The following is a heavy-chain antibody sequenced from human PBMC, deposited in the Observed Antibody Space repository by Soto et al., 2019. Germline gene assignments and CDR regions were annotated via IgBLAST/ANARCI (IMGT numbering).Heavy chain of an antibody. CDR1: GGTFSSYA. D-gene: IGHD3-16*02. CDR3: ARDPVGVLLSLSRSRYNWFHP. V-gene: IGHV1-69*13. J-gene: IGHJ5*02. Sequence: ASVKVSCKASGGTFSSYAISWVRQAPGQGLEWMGGIIPIFGTANYAQKFQGRVTITADESTSTAYMELSSLRSEDTAVYYCARDPVGVLLSLSRSRYNWFHPWGQGTLVTVPS. CDR2: IIPIFGTA.